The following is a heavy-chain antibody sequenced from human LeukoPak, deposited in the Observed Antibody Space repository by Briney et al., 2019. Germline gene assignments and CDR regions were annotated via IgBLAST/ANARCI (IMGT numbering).Heavy chain of an antibody. CDR1: GYTFTSYG. D-gene: IGHD3-9*01. Sequence: ASVKVSCKASGYTFTSYGISWVRQAPGQGLEWMGWISAYNGNTNYAQKLQGRVTMTTDTSTSTAYMELRSLRSDDTAVYYCARAQRSGYDILTGYPSYYYYYYMDVWGKGTTVTVSS. CDR2: ISAYNGNT. V-gene: IGHV1-18*01. CDR3: ARAQRSGYDILTGYPSYYYYYYMDV. J-gene: IGHJ6*03.